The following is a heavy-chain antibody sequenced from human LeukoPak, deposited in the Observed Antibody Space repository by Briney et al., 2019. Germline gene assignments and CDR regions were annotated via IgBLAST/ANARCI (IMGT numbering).Heavy chain of an antibody. J-gene: IGHJ5*02. CDR1: GGSFTAYY. CDR3: ARGNYVDWFDP. CDR2: INQSGHT. V-gene: IGHV4-34*01. D-gene: IGHD1-7*01. Sequence: PSETLSLTCAVDGGSFTAYYWSWIRQPPGKRLEWIGEINQSGHTNYNPSFKSRVTMSVDTSKNQFSLKLSSVTAADTAVYYCARGNYVDWFDPWGQGTQVTVSS.